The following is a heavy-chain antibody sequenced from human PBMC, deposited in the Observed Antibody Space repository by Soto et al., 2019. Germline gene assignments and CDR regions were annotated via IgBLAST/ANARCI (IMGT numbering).Heavy chain of an antibody. Sequence: LSLTCTVSGGSISSGGYYWSWIRQHPGKGLEWIGYIYYSGSTYYNPSLKSRVTISVDTSKNQFSLKLGSVTAADTAVYYCARARTLGLGATEYYFDYWGQGTLVTVSS. J-gene: IGHJ4*02. V-gene: IGHV4-31*03. CDR1: GGSISSGGYY. CDR3: ARARTLGLGATEYYFDY. D-gene: IGHD1-26*01. CDR2: IYYSGST.